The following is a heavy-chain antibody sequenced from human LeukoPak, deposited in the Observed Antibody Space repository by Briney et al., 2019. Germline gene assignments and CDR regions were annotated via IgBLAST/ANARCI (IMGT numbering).Heavy chain of an antibody. J-gene: IGHJ5*02. D-gene: IGHD3-10*01. CDR3: ARSGGYWFDP. V-gene: IGHV4-61*01. Sequence: SETLSLTCTVSGGSVSSGSYYWSWIRQPPGKGLEWIGYIYYSGSTNYNPSLKSRVTISVDTSKNQFSLKLSSVTAADTAMYYWARSGGYWFDPWGQGTLVTISS. CDR1: GGSVSSGSYY. CDR2: IYYSGST.